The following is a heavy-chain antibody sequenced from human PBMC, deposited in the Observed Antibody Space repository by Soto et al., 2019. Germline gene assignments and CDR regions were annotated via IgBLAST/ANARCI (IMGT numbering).Heavy chain of an antibody. CDR3: ARLTYYYDSSGYYGLYYFDY. V-gene: IGHV4-4*02. Sequence: PSETLSLTCAVSGGSISSSNWWSWVRQPPGKGLEWIGEIYHSGSTNYNPSLKSRVTISVDKSKNQFSLKLSSVTAADTAVYYCARLTYYYDSSGYYGLYYFDYWGQGTLVTVSS. CDR1: GGSISSSNW. J-gene: IGHJ4*02. D-gene: IGHD3-22*01. CDR2: IYHSGST.